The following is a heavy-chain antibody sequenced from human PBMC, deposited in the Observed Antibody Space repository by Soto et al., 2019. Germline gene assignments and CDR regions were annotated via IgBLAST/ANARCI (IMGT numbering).Heavy chain of an antibody. J-gene: IGHJ6*02. Sequence: QVQLVESGGGVVQPGRSLRLSCAASGFPFSSYGMHWVRQAPGKGLGWVAVISYDGSNKYYADSVKGRFTISRDNSKNTLYLQMNSLRAEDTAVYYCAKDVQLWSWAYGMDVWGQGTTVTVSS. V-gene: IGHV3-30*18. D-gene: IGHD5-18*01. CDR2: ISYDGSNK. CDR3: AKDVQLWSWAYGMDV. CDR1: GFPFSSYG.